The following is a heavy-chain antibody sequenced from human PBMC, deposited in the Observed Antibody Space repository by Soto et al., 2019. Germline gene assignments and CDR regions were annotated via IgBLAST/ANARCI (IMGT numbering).Heavy chain of an antibody. CDR2: ISSSSSYI. CDR3: ARVKGYCSSTSCSVPSYYGMDV. D-gene: IGHD2-2*01. Sequence: EVQLVESGGGLVKPGGSLRLSCAASGFTFSSYSMNWVRQAPGKGLEWVSSISSSSSYIYYADSVKGRFTISRDNAKNSLYLQMHSLRAEDTAVYYCARVKGYCSSTSCSVPSYYGMDVWGQGTTVTVSS. J-gene: IGHJ6*02. CDR1: GFTFSSYS. V-gene: IGHV3-21*01.